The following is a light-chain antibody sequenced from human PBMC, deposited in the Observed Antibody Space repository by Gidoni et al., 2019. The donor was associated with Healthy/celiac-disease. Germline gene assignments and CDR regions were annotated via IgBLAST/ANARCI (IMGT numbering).Light chain of an antibody. CDR3: SSYTSSSTVV. J-gene: IGLJ2*01. V-gene: IGLV2-14*03. CDR1: SSDVGGYNY. Sequence: QSALTQPAPVSGSTGQSITISCTGTSSDVGGYNYVSWYKQHPGKAPKLMIYDVSNRPSGVSNRFSGSKSGNTASLTISGLQAEDEADYYCSSYTSSSTVVFGGGTKLTVL. CDR2: DVS.